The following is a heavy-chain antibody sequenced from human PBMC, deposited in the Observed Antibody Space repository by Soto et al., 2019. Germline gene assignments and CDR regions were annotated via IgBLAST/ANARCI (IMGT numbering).Heavy chain of an antibody. CDR1: GGSISSHY. D-gene: IGHD3-22*01. Sequence: SETLSLTCTVSGGSISSHYWSWIRQPAGKGLEWIGRIYTSGSTNYNPSLKSRVTMSVDTSKNQFSLKLSSVTAADTAVYYCARDYDSSGTFDYWGQGTLVTVSS. CDR2: IYTSGST. V-gene: IGHV4-4*07. CDR3: ARDYDSSGTFDY. J-gene: IGHJ4*02.